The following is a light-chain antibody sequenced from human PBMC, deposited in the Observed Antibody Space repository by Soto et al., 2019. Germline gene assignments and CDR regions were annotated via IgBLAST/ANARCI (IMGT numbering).Light chain of an antibody. V-gene: IGLV2-14*03. Sequence: QSALTQPASVSGSPGKSTSISCSGTSSDIGSYNHVAWYQQFPGKSPKLMIYAVSDRPPAVSDRFSRSNSGITASRTISGLQTEDEADYYCISYADRQAYLFGTGTKVTVL. CDR1: SSDIGSYNH. CDR3: ISYADRQAYL. J-gene: IGLJ1*01. CDR2: AVS.